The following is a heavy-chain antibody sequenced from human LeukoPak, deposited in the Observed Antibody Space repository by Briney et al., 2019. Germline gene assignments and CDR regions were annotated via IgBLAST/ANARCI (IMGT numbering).Heavy chain of an antibody. V-gene: IGHV1-2*02. CDR2: INPNSGGT. CDR3: ARDRYSSGWAVSHYWYFDL. D-gene: IGHD6-19*01. J-gene: IGHJ2*01. Sequence: ASVKVSCKASGYTFTGYYMHWVRQAPGQGLEWMGWINPNSGGTNYAQKFQGRVTMTRDTSISTAYMELSRLRSDDTAVYYCARDRYSSGWAVSHYWYFDLWGRGTLVTVSS. CDR1: GYTFTGYY.